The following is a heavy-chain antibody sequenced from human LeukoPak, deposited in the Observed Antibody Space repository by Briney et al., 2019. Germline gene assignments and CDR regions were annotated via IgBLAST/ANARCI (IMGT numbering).Heavy chain of an antibody. CDR1: GGSISSSNW. D-gene: IGHD3-10*01. V-gene: IGHV4-4*02. Sequence: SETLSLTCAVSGGSISSSNWWSWVRQPPGKGLEWIGEIYHSGSTNYNPSLKSRVTISVDKSKNQFSLKLSSVTAADTAVYYCARAGGGTGSYLAIDYWGQGTLVTVSS. CDR3: ARAGGGTGSYLAIDY. CDR2: IYHSGST. J-gene: IGHJ4*02.